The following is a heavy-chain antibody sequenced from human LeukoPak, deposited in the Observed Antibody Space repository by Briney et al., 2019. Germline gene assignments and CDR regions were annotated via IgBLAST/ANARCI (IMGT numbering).Heavy chain of an antibody. V-gene: IGHV1-2*02. CDR3: ARGVNDGFPYYSDY. J-gene: IGHJ4*02. CDR2: INPSSGGT. Sequence: ASVKVSCKASGYTLTAYYLHWVRQAPGQGLEWMGWINPSSGGTNYEQNFQGRITMTGDTSISTAYMELSSLTSDDTAVYYCARGVNDGFPYYSDYWGQGTLVTVSS. D-gene: IGHD3-10*01. CDR1: GYTLTAYY.